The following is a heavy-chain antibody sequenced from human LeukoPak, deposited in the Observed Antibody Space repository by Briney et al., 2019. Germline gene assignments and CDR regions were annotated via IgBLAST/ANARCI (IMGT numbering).Heavy chain of an antibody. D-gene: IGHD1-26*01. V-gene: IGHV3-23*01. CDR1: GFTFSSSA. CDR3: AKVQRWESPHYLDS. CDR2: ISASGGST. Sequence: GGSLRLSCAASGFTFSSSAMSWVRQVPGKGLEWVSGISASGGSTSYADSVRGRFTISRDNSKNTLYVQMNSLRDEDTAVYYCAKVQRWESPHYLDSWGQGTLVTVSS. J-gene: IGHJ4*02.